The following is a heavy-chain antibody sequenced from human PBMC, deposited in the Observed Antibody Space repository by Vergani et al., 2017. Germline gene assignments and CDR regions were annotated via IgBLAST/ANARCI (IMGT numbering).Heavy chain of an antibody. CDR1: GGTFSSYA. J-gene: IGHJ4*02. CDR2: IIPILGTA. D-gene: IGHD2-21*01. V-gene: IGHV1-69*11. Sequence: QVQLVQSGAEVKKPGSSVKVSCKASGGTFSSYAISWVRQAPGQRLEWMGRIIPILGTANYAQKFQGRVTITADESTSTAYMELSSLRSEDTAVYYCARGEDESPNVAVYWGQGTLVTVSS. CDR3: ARGEDESPNVAVY.